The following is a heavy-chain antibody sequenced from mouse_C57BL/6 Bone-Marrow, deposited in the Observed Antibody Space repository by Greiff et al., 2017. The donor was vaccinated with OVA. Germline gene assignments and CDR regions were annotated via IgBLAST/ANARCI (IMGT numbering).Heavy chain of an antibody. CDR2: IYPGSGST. D-gene: IGHD2-3*01. CDR3: AKGTLRWLLPYAMDY. Sequence: VQLQQSGAELVKPGASVKMSCKASGYTFTSYWITWVKQRPGQGLAWIGDIYPGSGSTNYNEKFKSKATLTVDTSSSTAYMQLSSLTSEDSAVYYCAKGTLRWLLPYAMDYWGQGTSVTVSS. CDR1: GYTFTSYW. J-gene: IGHJ4*01. V-gene: IGHV1-55*01.